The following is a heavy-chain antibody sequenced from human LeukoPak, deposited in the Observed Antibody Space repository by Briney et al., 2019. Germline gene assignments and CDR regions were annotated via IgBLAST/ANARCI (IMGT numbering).Heavy chain of an antibody. J-gene: IGHJ6*03. CDR3: AREMVGATQLLHYYYMDV. V-gene: IGHV3-53*01. CDR1: GFTVSSNY. Sequence: GGSLRLSCAASGFTVSSNYMSWVRQAPGKGLEWVSVIYSGGSTYYADSVKGRFTISRDNSKNTLYLQMNSLRAEDTAVYYCAREMVGATQLLHYYYMDVWGKGTTVTISS. D-gene: IGHD1-26*01. CDR2: IYSGGST.